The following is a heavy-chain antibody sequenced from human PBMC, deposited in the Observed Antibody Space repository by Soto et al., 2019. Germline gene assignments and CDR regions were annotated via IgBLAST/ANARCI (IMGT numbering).Heavy chain of an antibody. CDR1: GFIFEYFG. CDR3: AKNQGVELVPLATVDWFDP. V-gene: IGHV3-23*01. Sequence: GGSLRLSCAASGFIFEYFGMSWVRQAPGKGLEWISSISGSGFKKYYADSVKGRFTISRDNSKSTVYLELNNLSAEDTAVYHCAKNQGVELVPLATVDWFDPWGQGSVVTVSS. CDR2: ISGSGFKK. D-gene: IGHD1-26*01. J-gene: IGHJ5*02.